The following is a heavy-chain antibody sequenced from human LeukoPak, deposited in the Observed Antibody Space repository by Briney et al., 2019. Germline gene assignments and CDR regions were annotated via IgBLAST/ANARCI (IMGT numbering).Heavy chain of an antibody. D-gene: IGHD5-18*01. V-gene: IGHV3-23*01. J-gene: IGHJ4*02. CDR3: AGRRTGYSSGYGH. CDR2: ISGSAHKI. CDR1: GITFSNYA. Sequence: GGSLRLSCVASGITFSNYAVSWVRQAPEKGLEWVSVISGSAHKIRYADSVKGRFTISRDNSENIVYLQMNNLRVEDTAVYYCAGRRTGYSSGYGHWGQGTLVTVSS.